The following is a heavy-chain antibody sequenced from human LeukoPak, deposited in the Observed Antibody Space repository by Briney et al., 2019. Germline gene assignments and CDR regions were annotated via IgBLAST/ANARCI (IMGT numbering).Heavy chain of an antibody. CDR1: GYFISSGYY. Sequence: KPSETLSLTCTVSGYFISSGYYWGWIRQPPGKGLEWIGSIYYSGSIYYNPSLKSRVTISVDTSKNQFSVKLSSVTAADTAVYYCARVGCSGGSCYRSRGAFDIWGQGTMVTVSS. CDR3: ARVGCSGGSCYRSRGAFDI. D-gene: IGHD2-15*01. V-gene: IGHV4-38-2*02. CDR2: IYYSGSI. J-gene: IGHJ3*02.